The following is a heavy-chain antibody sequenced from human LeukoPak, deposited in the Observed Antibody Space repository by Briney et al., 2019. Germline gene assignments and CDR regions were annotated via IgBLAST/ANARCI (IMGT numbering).Heavy chain of an antibody. D-gene: IGHD2-2*02. Sequence: GGSLRLPCAASGFTFSSYSMNWVRQAPGKGLEWVSSISSSSSYIYYADSVKGRFTISRDNAKNSLYLQMNSLRAEDTAVYYCARDWWGAPRGIVVVPAAIRTGLDVWGKGTTVTVSS. CDR3: ARDWWGAPRGIVVVPAAIRTGLDV. CDR1: GFTFSSYS. CDR2: ISSSSSYI. V-gene: IGHV3-21*01. J-gene: IGHJ6*04.